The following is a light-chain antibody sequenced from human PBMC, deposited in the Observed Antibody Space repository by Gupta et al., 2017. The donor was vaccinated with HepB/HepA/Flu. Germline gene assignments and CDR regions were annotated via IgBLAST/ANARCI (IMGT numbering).Light chain of an antibody. V-gene: IGKV1-9*01. CDR3: QQLNSYPPA. J-gene: IGKJ3*01. Sequence: DIQLTQSVSFLCASVGDRVTITCRASQGISSYLAWYQQKPGKAPKLLIYDASTLQSGVSSRFSGSGSGTEFTLTISSLQPEDFATYHCQQLNSYPPAFGPGTKVDIK. CDR1: QGISSY. CDR2: DAS.